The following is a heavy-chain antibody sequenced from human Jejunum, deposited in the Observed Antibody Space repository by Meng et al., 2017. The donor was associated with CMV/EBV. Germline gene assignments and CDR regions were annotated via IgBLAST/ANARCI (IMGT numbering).Heavy chain of an antibody. Sequence: SGVTLRNFNRDWVRQAPGRGLEWVSSIGSIGSYKYYADSVRGRFTISRDNAKNSLYLQMNSLRAEDTGVYYCASGTRSGTSAIDYWGQGTLVTVSS. J-gene: IGHJ4*02. CDR2: IGSIGSYK. CDR3: ASGTRSGTSAIDY. CDR1: GVTLRNFN. V-gene: IGHV3-21*01. D-gene: IGHD1-26*01.